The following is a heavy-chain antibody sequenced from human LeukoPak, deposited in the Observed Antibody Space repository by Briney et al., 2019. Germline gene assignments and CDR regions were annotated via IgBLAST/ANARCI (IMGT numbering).Heavy chain of an antibody. V-gene: IGHV1-24*01. D-gene: IGHD1-26*01. CDR2: FDPEDGET. J-gene: IGHJ3*02. Sequence: GASVKVSCKASGGTFSSYAISWVRQDPGKGLEWMGGFDPEDGETIYAQKFQGRVTMTEDTSTDTAYMELSSLRSEDTAVYYCATQVGATPLDAFDIWGQGTMVTVSS. CDR1: GGTFSSYA. CDR3: ATQVGATPLDAFDI.